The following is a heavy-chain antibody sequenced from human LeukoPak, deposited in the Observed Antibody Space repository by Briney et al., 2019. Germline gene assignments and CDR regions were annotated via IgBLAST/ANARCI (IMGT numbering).Heavy chain of an antibody. D-gene: IGHD3-3*01. J-gene: IGHJ4*02. CDR1: GFTFSRHG. V-gene: IGHV3-30*02. CDR2: IRYDESDK. CDR3: AKDLGNYGFWSGFDY. Sequence: GGSLRLSCAVSGFTFSRHGMHWVRQAPGKGLEWVAFIRYDESDKYYADSVKGRFTISRDTSKNTLYLQMNSLITEDTAVYYCAKDLGNYGFWSGFDYWGQGTLVTVSS.